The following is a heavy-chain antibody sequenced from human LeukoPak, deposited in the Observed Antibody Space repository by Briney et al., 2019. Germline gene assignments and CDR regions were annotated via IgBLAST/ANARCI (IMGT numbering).Heavy chain of an antibody. CDR1: GYTLTELS. V-gene: IGHV1-24*01. CDR3: ARVTGPYSSSWYGRYFDY. Sequence: ASVKVSCKVSGYTLTELSMHWVRQAPGKGLEWMGGFDPEDGETIYAQKFQGRVTMTEDTSTDTAYMELRSLRSDDTAVYYCARVTGPYSSSWYGRYFDYWGQGTLVTVSS. CDR2: FDPEDGET. J-gene: IGHJ4*02. D-gene: IGHD6-13*01.